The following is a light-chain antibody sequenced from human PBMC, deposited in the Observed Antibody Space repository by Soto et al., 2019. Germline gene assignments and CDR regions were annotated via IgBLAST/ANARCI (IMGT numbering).Light chain of an antibody. V-gene: IGKV1-5*01. CDR1: QNISDW. Sequence: DIQMTQSPSTLSVSVGDRATITCRASQNISDWVAWYQQKPGQAPKLLMSYVSNLESGGPSRFSGSGSGAEFTLTIISLQPYDFAAYYYQQYNSYLWTFGQGTKVDI. CDR2: YVS. CDR3: QQYNSYLWT. J-gene: IGKJ1*01.